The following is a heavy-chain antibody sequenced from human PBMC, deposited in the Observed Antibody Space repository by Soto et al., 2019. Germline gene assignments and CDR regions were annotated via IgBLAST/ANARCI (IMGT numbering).Heavy chain of an antibody. CDR2: INPSGGST. CDR3: AREAYSGSGGAAFDI. J-gene: IGHJ3*02. Sequence: ASVKVSCKASGYTFTSYYMHWVRQAPGQGLEWMGIINPSGGSTSYAQKFQGRVTMTRDTSTSTVYMELSSLRSEDTAVYYCAREAYSGSGGAAFDIWGQGTMVTVSS. V-gene: IGHV1-46*01. D-gene: IGHD1-26*01. CDR1: GYTFTSYY.